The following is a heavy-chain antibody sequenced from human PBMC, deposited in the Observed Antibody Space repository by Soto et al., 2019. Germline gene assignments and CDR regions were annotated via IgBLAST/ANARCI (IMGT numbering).Heavy chain of an antibody. CDR1: EFTFSAHW. V-gene: IGHV3-74*01. CDR2: LNEDGSHT. J-gene: IGHJ4*02. CDR3: SRGASDWHGIDY. Sequence: EVHLVESRGGLVQPGGSLRLSCTASEFTFSAHWMHWVRQAPGKGLMWVSRLNEDGSHTDHAESVKGRFTISRDNAKNTLFLQMNSLRAEDTAIYFCSRGASDWHGIDYWGQGTLVTVSS. D-gene: IGHD6-19*01.